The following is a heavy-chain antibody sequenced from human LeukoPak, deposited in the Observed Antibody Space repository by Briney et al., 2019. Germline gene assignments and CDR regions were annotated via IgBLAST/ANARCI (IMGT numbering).Heavy chain of an antibody. CDR3: ARELELRY. Sequence: PSETLSLTCTVSGGSISTSNYYWGWIRQPPGKGLEWIGNIFYSGSTYYSPSLRSRVTISLDTSRNQFSLKLNSVTAADTAVYYCARELELRYWGQGTLVTVSS. CDR2: IFYSGST. V-gene: IGHV4-39*07. J-gene: IGHJ4*02. D-gene: IGHD1-7*01. CDR1: GGSISTSNYY.